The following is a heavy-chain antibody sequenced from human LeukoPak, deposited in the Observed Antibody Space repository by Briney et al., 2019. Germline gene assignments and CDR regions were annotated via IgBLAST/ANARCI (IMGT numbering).Heavy chain of an antibody. Sequence: GGSLRLSCAATGFTFSSYGMHWVRQAPGKGLEWVAVIWYDGSNKYYADSVKGRFTISRDNSKNTLYLQMNSLRAEDTAVYYCARDYEDYYGMDVWGQGTTVTVSS. CDR1: GFTFSSYG. CDR3: ARDYEDYYGMDV. J-gene: IGHJ6*02. D-gene: IGHD5-12*01. V-gene: IGHV3-33*01. CDR2: IWYDGSNK.